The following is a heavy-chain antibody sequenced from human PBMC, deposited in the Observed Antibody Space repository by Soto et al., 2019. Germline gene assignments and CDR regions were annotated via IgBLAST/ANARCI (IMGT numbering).Heavy chain of an antibody. Sequence: QVQLQQWGAGPLRPLETLSLTCGVSGGSFSGYYWAWIRQSPGKGLEWMGESNDRGSINYNPSLKSRVSITVDTAKNHYSLNLRSVTAADTAVYYCARESHDMLTGPPWGGYFDLWGRGTLVTVSS. CDR1: GGSFSGYY. CDR2: SNDRGSI. CDR3: ARESHDMLTGPPWGGYFDL. D-gene: IGHD3-9*01. J-gene: IGHJ2*01. V-gene: IGHV4-34*01.